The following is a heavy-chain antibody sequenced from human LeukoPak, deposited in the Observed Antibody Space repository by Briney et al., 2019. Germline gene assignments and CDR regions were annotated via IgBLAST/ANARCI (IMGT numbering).Heavy chain of an antibody. CDR2: IYSGGST. Sequence: GGSLRLSCAASGFTVSSNYMSWVRQAPGKGLDWVSVIYSGGSTYYADSVKGRFTISRDNSKNTLYPQMNSLRAEDTDVYYCAARVVPAAMPPYYYGMDVWGKGTTVTVSS. J-gene: IGHJ6*04. D-gene: IGHD2-2*01. V-gene: IGHV3-53*01. CDR1: GFTVSSNY. CDR3: AARVVPAAMPPYYYGMDV.